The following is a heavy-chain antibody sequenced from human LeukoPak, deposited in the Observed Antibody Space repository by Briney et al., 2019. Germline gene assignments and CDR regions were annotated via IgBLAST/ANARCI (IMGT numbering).Heavy chain of an antibody. D-gene: IGHD6-13*01. CDR3: ANRDAGNFDY. Sequence: GGSLRLSCAASGFTFSSYAMSWVRQAPGKGLEWVSTISGSGGSTYYADSVKGRFTISRDTSKNTLYLQMNSLRAEDTAVYYCANRDAGNFDYWGQGTLVTVSS. CDR1: GFTFSSYA. V-gene: IGHV3-23*01. J-gene: IGHJ4*02. CDR2: ISGSGGST.